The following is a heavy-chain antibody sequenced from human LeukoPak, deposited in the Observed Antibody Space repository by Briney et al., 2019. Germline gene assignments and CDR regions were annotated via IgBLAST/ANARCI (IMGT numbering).Heavy chain of an antibody. CDR1: GFTFSSYS. D-gene: IGHD2-15*01. J-gene: IGHJ4*02. CDR3: ARDVGGQVFDH. Sequence: KSEGSLRLSCAASGFTFSSYSMNWVRQAPGKGLEWVSSISSSSSYIYYADSVKGRFTISRDNAKNSLYLQMNSLRAEDTAVYYCARDVGGQVFDHWGQGTLVAVSS. CDR2: ISSSSSYI. V-gene: IGHV3-21*01.